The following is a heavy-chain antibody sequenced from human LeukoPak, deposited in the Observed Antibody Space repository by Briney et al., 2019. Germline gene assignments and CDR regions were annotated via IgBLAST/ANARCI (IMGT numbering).Heavy chain of an antibody. J-gene: IGHJ4*02. D-gene: IGHD1-26*01. CDR1: GGSINNYY. V-gene: IGHV4-59*01. Sequence: PSETLSLTCTVSGGSINNYYWSWIRQPPGKGLEWIGYIYYSGSTNYNPSLKSRVTISIDTSKNQFSLKLSSVTAADTAVYYCARLGLGGSTNLSPLDYWGQGILVTVSS. CDR2: IYYSGST. CDR3: ARLGLGGSTNLSPLDY.